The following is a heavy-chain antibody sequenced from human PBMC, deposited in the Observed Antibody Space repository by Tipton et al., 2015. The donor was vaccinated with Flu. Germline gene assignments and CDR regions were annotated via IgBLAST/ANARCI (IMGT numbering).Heavy chain of an antibody. D-gene: IGHD6-13*01. CDR3: ARRGLAGSSRWYVDWFDP. CDR1: GFTFSSYW. Sequence: SLRLSCAASGFTFSSYWMSWVRQAPGKGQEWVANIKKDGSGKYYVDSVKGRFTISRDNAKNSLYLQMNSLKAEDTAVHYCARRGLAGSSRWYVDWFDPWGQGTLVTVSS. V-gene: IGHV3-7*01. CDR2: IKKDGSGK. J-gene: IGHJ5*02.